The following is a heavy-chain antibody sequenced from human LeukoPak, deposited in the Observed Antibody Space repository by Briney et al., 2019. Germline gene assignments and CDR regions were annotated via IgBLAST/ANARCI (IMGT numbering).Heavy chain of an antibody. J-gene: IGHJ6*02. Sequence: ASVKVSCKASGCTFTGYYMHWVRQAPGQGLEWMGWINPNSGGTNYAQKFQGRVTMTRDTSISTAYMELSRLRSDDTAVYYCARAKGDYGDYPMYGMDVWGQGTTVTVSS. D-gene: IGHD4-17*01. CDR2: INPNSGGT. CDR1: GCTFTGYY. CDR3: ARAKGDYGDYPMYGMDV. V-gene: IGHV1-2*02.